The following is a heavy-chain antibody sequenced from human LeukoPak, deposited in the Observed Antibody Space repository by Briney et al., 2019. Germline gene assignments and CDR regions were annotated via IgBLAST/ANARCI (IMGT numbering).Heavy chain of an antibody. V-gene: IGHV3-30*03. J-gene: IGHJ4*02. D-gene: IGHD3-10*01. Sequence: PGGSLRLSCAASGFTFSSYGMHWVRQAPGKGLEWVAVISYDGSNKYYADSVKGRFTISRDNSKNTLYLQMNSLRAEDTAVYYCARGVYYGSGSYEDYWGQGTLVTASS. CDR1: GFTFSSYG. CDR3: ARGVYYGSGSYEDY. CDR2: ISYDGSNK.